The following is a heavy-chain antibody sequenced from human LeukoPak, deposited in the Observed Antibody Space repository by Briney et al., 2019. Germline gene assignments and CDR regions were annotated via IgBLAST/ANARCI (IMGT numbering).Heavy chain of an antibody. CDR1: GYTFTGYY. CDR3: AREGDCSSTSCHFDY. J-gene: IGHJ4*02. D-gene: IGHD2-2*01. V-gene: IGHV1-2*02. CDR2: INPNSGDT. Sequence: VKVSCKASGYTFTGYYMHWVRQAPGQGLEWMGWINPNSGDTNYAQKFQGRVTMTRDTSISTAFMELSSLRSDDTAVYYCAREGDCSSTSCHFDYWGQGTLVTVSS.